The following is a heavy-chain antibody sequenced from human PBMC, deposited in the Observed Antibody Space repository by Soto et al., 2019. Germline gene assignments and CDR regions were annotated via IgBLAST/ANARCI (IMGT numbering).Heavy chain of an antibody. V-gene: IGHV3-23*01. Sequence: HPGGSLRLSCAASGFTFSNYAMAWVRQAPGKGPEWVSSINDRGVSTYYADSVKGRFTISRDNSKNTLYLQMNGLRVEDTAVYYCAKDESIAAAPFDPWGQGTLVTVSS. CDR3: AKDESIAAAPFDP. D-gene: IGHD6-13*01. CDR1: GFTFSNYA. CDR2: INDRGVST. J-gene: IGHJ5*02.